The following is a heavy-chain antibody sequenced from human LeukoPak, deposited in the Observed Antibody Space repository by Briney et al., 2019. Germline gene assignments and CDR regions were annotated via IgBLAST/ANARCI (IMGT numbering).Heavy chain of an antibody. V-gene: IGHV3-30*04. J-gene: IGHJ3*02. CDR1: GFTFSNYA. Sequence: HPGRSLRLSCAASGFTFSNYAMHWVRQAPGKGLEWVAVIRCDGSDKSYADSVKGRFTISRDSSKNTLNLQMNSLRAEDTALYYCARPSYSGSLYDAFDIWGQGTIV. D-gene: IGHD1-26*01. CDR3: ARPSYSGSLYDAFDI. CDR2: IRCDGSDK.